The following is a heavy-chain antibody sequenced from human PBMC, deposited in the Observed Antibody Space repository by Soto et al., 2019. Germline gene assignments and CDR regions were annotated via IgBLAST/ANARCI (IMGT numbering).Heavy chain of an antibody. Sequence: QDQLVQSGVEVKKPGASVKVSCKASGYSFTNYGITWVRQAPGQGFEWMGWISAYNGNTNYAQKFQGRVTMTTDASTSKAYLEWRSLGPDATAVNYCAGNRGVAPPVAGNTHYYYYMDVWGKGTTVTVSS. CDR2: ISAYNGNT. CDR3: AGNRGVAPPVAGNTHYYYYMDV. J-gene: IGHJ6*03. CDR1: GYSFTNYG. D-gene: IGHD6-19*01. V-gene: IGHV1-18*01.